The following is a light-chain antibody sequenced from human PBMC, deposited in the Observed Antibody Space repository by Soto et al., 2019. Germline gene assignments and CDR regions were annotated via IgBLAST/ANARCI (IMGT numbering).Light chain of an antibody. CDR2: SSN. CDR1: GSNIGSYS. V-gene: IGLV1-44*01. J-gene: IGLJ2*01. CDR3: ATWDDSLLVV. Sequence: QSVLTQPPSASGTPGQRVTISCSGSGSNIGSYSVNWYQQLPGTAPRLLIYSSNQRPSGVPDRFSGSKSGTSASLAISGLQSQDEADYYCATWDDSLLVVFGGGTQLTVL.